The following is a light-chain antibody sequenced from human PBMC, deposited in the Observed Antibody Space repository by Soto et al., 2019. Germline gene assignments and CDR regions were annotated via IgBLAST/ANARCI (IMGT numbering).Light chain of an antibody. Sequence: DIQMTQAPSTLSGSVGDRVTITCRASQTISSGLAWYQQKPGKATKLLIYKASTLKSGVPSRFSGSGSGTEFTLTISSLQPDDFATYSCQHYNSYSEAFGQGTKVDIK. J-gene: IGKJ1*01. V-gene: IGKV1-5*03. CDR1: QTISSG. CDR2: KAS. CDR3: QHYNSYSEA.